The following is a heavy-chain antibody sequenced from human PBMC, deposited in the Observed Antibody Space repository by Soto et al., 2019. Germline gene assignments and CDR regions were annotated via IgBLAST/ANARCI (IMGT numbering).Heavy chain of an antibody. V-gene: IGHV3-30*18. CDR2: ISYDGSNK. CDR3: AKAQLDTAMVIGY. D-gene: IGHD5-18*01. Sequence: GGSLRLSCAASGFTFSSYGMHWVRQAPGKGLEWVAVISYDGSNKYYADSVKGRFTISRDNSKDTLYLQMNSLRAEDTAVYYCAKAQLDTAMVIGYWGQGTLVTVSS. J-gene: IGHJ4*02. CDR1: GFTFSSYG.